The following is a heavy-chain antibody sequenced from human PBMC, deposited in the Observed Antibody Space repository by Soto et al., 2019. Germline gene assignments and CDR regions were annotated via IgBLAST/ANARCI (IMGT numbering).Heavy chain of an antibody. CDR2: INPDTDDT. CDR3: ARDYFDRSGLYGMDL. D-gene: IGHD3-22*01. Sequence: QLLQSGAEVRKPGASVKVSCKASGYTFIDYYMHWVRQAPGQGLEWMGWINPDTDDTHSAQKVQCRLIMTRDTSRNTVYMELSRLTSDDTAVYYCARDYFDRSGLYGMDLWGQGTTVTVSS. V-gene: IGHV1-2*02. CDR1: GYTFIDYY. J-gene: IGHJ6*02.